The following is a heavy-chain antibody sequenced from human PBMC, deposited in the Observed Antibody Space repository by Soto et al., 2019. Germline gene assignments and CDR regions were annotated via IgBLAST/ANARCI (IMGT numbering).Heavy chain of an antibody. CDR1: GFTFSSYA. CDR2: ISYDGSNK. J-gene: IGHJ4*02. CDR3: ARGGVGPFLFDY. D-gene: IGHD1-26*01. V-gene: IGHV3-30-3*01. Sequence: PGGSLRLSGAASGFTFSSYAMHWVRQAPGKGLEWVAVISYDGSNKYYADSVKGRFTISRDNSKNTLYLQMNSLRAEDTAVYYCARGGVGPFLFDYCGQGTLVTVSS.